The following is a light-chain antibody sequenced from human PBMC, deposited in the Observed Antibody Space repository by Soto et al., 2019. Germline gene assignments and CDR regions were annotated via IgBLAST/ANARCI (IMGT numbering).Light chain of an antibody. Sequence: EVVLTQSPGPLSLSPGERATLSCRVSENIDSSFLAWYQQKPGQAPRLLIYGASNRATGIPDRFSGSGSGTDFTLTISRLEPADFAIYYCPQYGSSPPLTFGGGTKVEIK. CDR1: ENIDSSF. J-gene: IGKJ4*01. CDR3: PQYGSSPPLT. CDR2: GAS. V-gene: IGKV3-20*01.